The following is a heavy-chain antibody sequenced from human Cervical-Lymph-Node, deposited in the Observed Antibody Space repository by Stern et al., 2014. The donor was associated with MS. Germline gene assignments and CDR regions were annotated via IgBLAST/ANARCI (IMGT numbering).Heavy chain of an antibody. J-gene: IGHJ4*02. Sequence: EDQLVESGGGLVQPGGSLRLSCSASGFTFISYAMHWVRQAPGKGLEYVSAISSNGGSTYYADSVKGRFTISRDNSKNTLYLQMSSLRAEDTAVYYCVKVDCSGGSCYHYDYWGQGTLVTVSS. D-gene: IGHD2-15*01. CDR2: ISSNGGST. CDR1: GFTFISYA. CDR3: VKVDCSGGSCYHYDY. V-gene: IGHV3-64D*06.